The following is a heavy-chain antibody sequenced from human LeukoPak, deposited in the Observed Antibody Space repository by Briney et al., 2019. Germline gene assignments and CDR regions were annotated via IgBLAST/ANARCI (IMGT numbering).Heavy chain of an antibody. D-gene: IGHD2-2*01. Sequence: GGSLRLSCAASGFTFSSYGMQWVRQAPGKGLEGVAVISYDGSNKYYADSVKGRFTIARDKSKNKVYLQMNSLRAEDTAVYYCAKAVVVVPAAPADAFDIWGQGTMVTVSS. V-gene: IGHV3-30*18. CDR3: AKAVVVVPAAPADAFDI. CDR2: ISYDGSNK. CDR1: GFTFSSYG. J-gene: IGHJ3*02.